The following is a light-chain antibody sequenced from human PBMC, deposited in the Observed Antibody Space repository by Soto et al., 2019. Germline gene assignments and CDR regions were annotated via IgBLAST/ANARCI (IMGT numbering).Light chain of an antibody. V-gene: IGKV1-39*01. CDR1: QYISNY. Sequence: DIQVTQSPPSLSASVGDRVSITCRASQYISNYLNWYQHKPGEAPKLLIYSASTSQLGVASRFSGSGSGTDFTLTIDSLQVDDFASYYCQSNYIVPWAFGQGTKVELK. CDR2: SAS. CDR3: QSNYIVPWA. J-gene: IGKJ1*01.